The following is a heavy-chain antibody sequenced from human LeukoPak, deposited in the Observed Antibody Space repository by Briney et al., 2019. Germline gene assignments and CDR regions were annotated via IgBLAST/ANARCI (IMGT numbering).Heavy chain of an antibody. CDR3: ARGGGMRSWYDFDY. Sequence: GGSLRLSCAASGFTFSNYWMSWVRQAPGKGLEFMADIKEAGSEKYYVDSVKGRFTISRDNDKNLVHLQMNSLRAEDTAVYYCARGGGMRSWYDFDYWGQGTLVTVSS. CDR2: IKEAGSEK. J-gene: IGHJ4*02. CDR1: GFTFSNYW. D-gene: IGHD6-13*01. V-gene: IGHV3-7*04.